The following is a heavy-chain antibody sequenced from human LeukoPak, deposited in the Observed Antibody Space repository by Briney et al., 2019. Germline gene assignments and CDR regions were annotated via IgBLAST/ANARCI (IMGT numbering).Heavy chain of an antibody. J-gene: IGHJ4*02. D-gene: IGHD3-22*01. Sequence: PVKVSCKASGGTFSSYAISWVRQAPGQGLEWMGGIIPIFGTANYAQKFQGRVTITTDESTSTAYMELSSLRSEDTAVYYCARDLYDSSGYYYLDYWGQGTLVTVSS. CDR2: IIPIFGTA. V-gene: IGHV1-69*05. CDR3: ARDLYDSSGYYYLDY. CDR1: GGTFSSYA.